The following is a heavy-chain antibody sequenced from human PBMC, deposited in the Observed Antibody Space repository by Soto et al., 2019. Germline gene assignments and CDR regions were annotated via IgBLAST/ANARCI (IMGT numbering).Heavy chain of an antibody. CDR3: AHSGGGEHGDSPWV. D-gene: IGHD2-21*01. V-gene: IGHV2-5*02. CDR2: IFWDDDK. Sequence: SGPTLVNPTQTLTLTCTFSGFSLTTTGMGVFWIRQPPGEALQWLAFIFWDDDKRYSPSLMRRLTITKDTSRNQVVLTMSDMDPADSATYFCAHSGGGEHGDSPWVWGQGIQVTVSS. J-gene: IGHJ4*02. CDR1: GFSLTTTGMG.